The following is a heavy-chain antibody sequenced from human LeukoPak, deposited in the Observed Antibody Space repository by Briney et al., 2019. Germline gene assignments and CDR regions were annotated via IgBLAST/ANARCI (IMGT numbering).Heavy chain of an antibody. D-gene: IGHD3-22*01. V-gene: IGHV3-21*01. CDR3: SRSHYYDSSGYFSYYYGLDV. Sequence: PGGSLRLSCAASGFTFSIYSMNWVRQAPGKGLEWVSSISSSSSYIYYADSVKGRFTISRDNAKNTLYLQMNSLRAEDTAVYYCSRSHYYDSSGYFSYYYGLDVWGQGTTVTVSS. CDR1: GFTFSIYS. J-gene: IGHJ6*02. CDR2: ISSSSSYI.